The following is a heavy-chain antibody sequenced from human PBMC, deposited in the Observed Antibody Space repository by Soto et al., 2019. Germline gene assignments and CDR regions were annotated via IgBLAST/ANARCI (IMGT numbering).Heavy chain of an antibody. CDR1: GYTFTGNY. V-gene: IGHV1-2*02. D-gene: IGHD6-6*01. Sequence: QVQLVQSGAEVKKPGASVKGSCKASGYTFTGNYMHWVRQAPGQGLEWMGWINPNSGGTNYAQKFQGTVTVTRDTSISTAYMELSSLRSDDTAVYYCASDGDSSSPFDIWGQGTMVTVSS. CDR3: ASDGDSSSPFDI. CDR2: INPNSGGT. J-gene: IGHJ3*02.